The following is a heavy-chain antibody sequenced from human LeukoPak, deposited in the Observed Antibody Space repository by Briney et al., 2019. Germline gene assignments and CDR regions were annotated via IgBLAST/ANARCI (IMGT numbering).Heavy chain of an antibody. CDR1: GGSITSAGYY. Sequence: PSETLSLTCTVSGGSITSAGYYWSWIRHHPGKGLEWIGYIYYSGSTYYNPSLKRRVIMSVDTPKNQLSLKLSSVTAADTAVYYCATSPRCCWFDPWGQGTLVTVSS. CDR2: IYYSGST. CDR3: ATSPRCCWFDP. D-gene: IGHD2-2*01. V-gene: IGHV4-31*03. J-gene: IGHJ5*02.